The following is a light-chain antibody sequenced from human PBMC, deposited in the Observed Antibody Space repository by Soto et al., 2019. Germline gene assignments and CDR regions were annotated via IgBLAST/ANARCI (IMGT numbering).Light chain of an antibody. CDR2: GAS. CDR1: QSISSYY. J-gene: IGKJ1*01. CDR3: QQYVTSRPWA. Sequence: EIVLTQSPGTLSLSPGERATLSCRASQSISSYYLAWYQQKPGQAPRLLIHGASSRATGIPDRFSGSGSGTDFTLTISRLEPEDFAVYYCQQYVTSRPWAFGQGTKVEIK. V-gene: IGKV3-20*01.